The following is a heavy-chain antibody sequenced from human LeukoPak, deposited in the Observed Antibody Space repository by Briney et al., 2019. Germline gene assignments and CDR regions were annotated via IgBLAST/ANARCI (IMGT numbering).Heavy chain of an antibody. CDR2: INPSGGST. V-gene: IGHV1-46*01. J-gene: IGHJ5*02. D-gene: IGHD6-19*01. CDR1: GYTLTSYY. Sequence: ASVKVSCKASGYTLTSYYLHWVRQAPGQGLEWMAIINPSGGSTSHAQKFQGRVTMTRDTSASTVYMELSSLRSEDTAVYYCARLVAGRPNWFDPWGQGTLVTVSS. CDR3: ARLVAGRPNWFDP.